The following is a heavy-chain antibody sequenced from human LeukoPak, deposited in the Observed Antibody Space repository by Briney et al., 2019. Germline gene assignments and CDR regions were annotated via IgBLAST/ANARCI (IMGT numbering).Heavy chain of an antibody. D-gene: IGHD3-22*01. CDR3: ARYISDYYDSSGGGMDV. CDR2: ISAYNGNT. J-gene: IGHJ6*02. CDR1: GYTFTSYG. V-gene: IGHV1-18*01. Sequence: ASVKVSCKASGYTFTSYGISWVRQAPGQGLEWMGWISAYNGNTNYAQKLQGRVTMTTDTSTSTAYMELRSLRSDDTAVYYCARYISDYYDSSGGGMDVWGQGTTVTVSS.